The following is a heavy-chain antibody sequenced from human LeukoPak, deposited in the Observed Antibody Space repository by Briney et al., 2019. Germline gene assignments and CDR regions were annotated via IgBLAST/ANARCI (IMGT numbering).Heavy chain of an antibody. Sequence: PSETLSLTCTVSGDSISTSNSYWGWIRQPPGKGLEWIGSIYYSGNTYYNASLKSRVTISVDTSKNQFSLKLSSVTAADTAVYYCARHGQYYDILTGYYNTGEPFDYWGQGTLVTVSS. CDR1: GDSISTSNSY. J-gene: IGHJ4*02. CDR3: ARHGQYYDILTGYYNTGEPFDY. D-gene: IGHD3-9*01. V-gene: IGHV4-39*01. CDR2: IYYSGNT.